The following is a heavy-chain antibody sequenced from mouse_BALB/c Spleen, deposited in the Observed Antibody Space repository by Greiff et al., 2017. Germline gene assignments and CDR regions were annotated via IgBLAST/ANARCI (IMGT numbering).Heavy chain of an antibody. D-gene: IGHD1-2*01. CDR2: ISSGGSYT. CDR1: GFTFSSYT. J-gene: IGHJ2*01. CDR3: TRDHYYGSDY. Sequence: DVHLVESGGGLVKPGGSLKLSCAASGFTFSSYTMSWVRQTPEKRQEWVATISSGGSYTYYPDSVKGRFTISRDNAKNTLYLQMSSLKSEDTAMYYCTRDHYYGSDYWGQGTTLTVSS. V-gene: IGHV5-6-4*01.